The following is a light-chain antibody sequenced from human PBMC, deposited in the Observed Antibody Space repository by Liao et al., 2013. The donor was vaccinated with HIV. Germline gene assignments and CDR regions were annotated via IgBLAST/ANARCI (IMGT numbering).Light chain of an antibody. J-gene: IGLJ3*02. CDR3: QVWDSSSDHWV. CDR1: NIGRKT. CDR2: SDN. V-gene: IGLV3-21*04. Sequence: SYVLTQPPSVSVAPGETARITCGGNNIGRKTVHWCQQKPGQAPVLVIYSDNDRPSEIPERFSGSNSGNTATLTISRVEAGDEADYYCQVWDSSSDHWVFGGGTKLTVL.